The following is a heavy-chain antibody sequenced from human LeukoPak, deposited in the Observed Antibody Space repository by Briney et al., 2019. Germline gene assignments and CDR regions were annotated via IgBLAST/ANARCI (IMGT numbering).Heavy chain of an antibody. J-gene: IGHJ3*02. CDR1: GDSVSSNSAA. V-gene: IGHV6-1*01. CDR3: ARELLWFGELFRLDI. D-gene: IGHD3-10*01. CDR2: AYYRSKWYN. Sequence: SQTLSLTYAISGDSVSSNSAAWNWIRQSPSRGLEWLGSAYYRSKWYNDYAVSVKSRITINPDTSKNQFSLQLNSVTPEDTAVYYCARELLWFGELFRLDIWGQGTMVTVSS.